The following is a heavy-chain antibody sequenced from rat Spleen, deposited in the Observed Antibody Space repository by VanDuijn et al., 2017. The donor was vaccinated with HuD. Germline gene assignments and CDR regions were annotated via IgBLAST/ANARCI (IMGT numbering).Heavy chain of an antibody. D-gene: IGHD1-6*01. V-gene: IGHV5-25*01. J-gene: IGHJ2*01. Sequence: EVQLVESGGGLVQPGRSLKLSCAASGFTYSNYVMAWVRQAPTKGLEWVASITSGGSNTYYRDSVKGRFTISRDNAKSTLYLQMNSLRSEDTATYYCTRVTYTTDYYYDYFDYWGQGVMVTVSS. CDR1: GFTYSNYV. CDR3: TRVTYTTDYYYDYFDY. CDR2: ITSGGSNT.